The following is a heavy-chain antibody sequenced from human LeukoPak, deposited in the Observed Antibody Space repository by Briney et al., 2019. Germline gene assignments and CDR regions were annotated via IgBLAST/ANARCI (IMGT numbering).Heavy chain of an antibody. CDR3: ARGPVPAAKVSWFDP. V-gene: IGHV4-34*01. CDR1: GGSFSGYY. J-gene: IGHJ5*02. Sequence: SETLSLTCAVYGGSFSGYYWSWIRQPPGKGLEWIGEINHSGSTNYNPSLKSRVTISVDTSKNQFSLKLSSGTAADTAVYYCARGPVPAAKVSWFDPWGQGTLVTVSS. D-gene: IGHD2-2*01. CDR2: INHSGST.